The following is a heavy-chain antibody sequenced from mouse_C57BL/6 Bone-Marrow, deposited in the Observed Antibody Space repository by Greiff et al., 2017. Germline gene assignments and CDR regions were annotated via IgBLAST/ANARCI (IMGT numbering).Heavy chain of an antibody. CDR1: GYTFTSYG. J-gene: IGHJ4*01. CDR2: IYPRSGNT. D-gene: IGHD1-1*01. Sequence: VQLQQSGAELARPGASVKLSCKASGYTFTSYGISWVKQRPGQGLEWIGEIYPRSGNTYYNEKLKGKATLTADKSSSTAYMELRSLTSEESAVYFGASLELLAMDYWGQGTSVTVSS. V-gene: IGHV1-81*01. CDR3: ASLELLAMDY.